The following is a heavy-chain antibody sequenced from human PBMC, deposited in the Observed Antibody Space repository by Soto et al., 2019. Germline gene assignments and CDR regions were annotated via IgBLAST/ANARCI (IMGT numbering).Heavy chain of an antibody. CDR3: ARGARLTTITSFDS. Sequence: PSETLSLTCTVSGGSISSMDYYWSWIRQPPGKGLEWIGYIEYSGSTYYNPSLKSRITISVDTSKNQFSLKMISVTAADTAVYYCARGARLTTITSFDSWGQGSLVTVSS. CDR2: IEYSGST. CDR1: GGSISSMDYY. V-gene: IGHV4-30-4*01. J-gene: IGHJ4*02. D-gene: IGHD4-4*01.